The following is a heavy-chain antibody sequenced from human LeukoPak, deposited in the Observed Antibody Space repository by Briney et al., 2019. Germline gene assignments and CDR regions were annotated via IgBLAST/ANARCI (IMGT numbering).Heavy chain of an antibody. D-gene: IGHD6-19*01. CDR2: ISWNRGKI. CDR1: GFTFGSYA. Sequence: GGSLRLSCAASGFTFGSYAMSWVRQPPGKGLEWVSGISWNRGKIGYADSVKGRFTISRDNAKNSLYLQMNSLRAEDTALYYCAKDRSGWDKTFDYWGQGTLVTVSS. J-gene: IGHJ4*02. CDR3: AKDRSGWDKTFDY. V-gene: IGHV3-9*01.